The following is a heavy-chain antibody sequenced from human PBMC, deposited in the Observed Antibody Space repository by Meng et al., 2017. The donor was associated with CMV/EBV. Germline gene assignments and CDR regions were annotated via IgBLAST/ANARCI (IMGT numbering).Heavy chain of an antibody. J-gene: IGHJ6*02. D-gene: IGHD2-2*01. Sequence: ASVKVSCKASGYTFTSYGISWVRQAPGQRLEWMGWISAYNGNTNYAQKLQGRVTMTTDTSTSTAYMELRSLRSDDTAVYYCARGIVVVPAALSYYYYYGMDVWGQGTTVTVSS. CDR3: ARGIVVVPAALSYYYYYGMDV. V-gene: IGHV1-18*01. CDR2: ISAYNGNT. CDR1: GYTFTSYG.